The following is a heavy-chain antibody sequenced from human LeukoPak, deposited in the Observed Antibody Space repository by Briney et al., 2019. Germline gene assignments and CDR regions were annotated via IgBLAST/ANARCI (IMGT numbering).Heavy chain of an antibody. CDR3: ARDVWSYYGSGSYPDYYYYYMDV. Sequence: ASVKVSCKASGYTFTGYYMHWVRQAPGQGLEWMGWINPNSGGTNCAQKFQGRVTMTRDTSISTAYMELSRLRSDDTAVYYCARDVWSYYGSGSYPDYYYYYMDVWGKGTTVTVSS. CDR2: INPNSGGT. D-gene: IGHD3-10*01. CDR1: GYTFTGYY. J-gene: IGHJ6*03. V-gene: IGHV1-2*02.